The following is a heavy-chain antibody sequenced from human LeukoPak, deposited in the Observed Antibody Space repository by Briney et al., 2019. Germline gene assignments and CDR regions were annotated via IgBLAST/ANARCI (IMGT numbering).Heavy chain of an antibody. CDR1: GGSISSGSYY. CDR3: AREVGYSGYDRNGY. J-gene: IGHJ4*02. D-gene: IGHD5-12*01. V-gene: IGHV4-39*01. Sequence: KPSETLSLTCTVSGGSISSGSYYWGWIRQPPGKGLEWIGNIYYTGSTYYNPSLKSRVTISVGTSKNQFSLKLNSVTAADTAVYYCAREVGYSGYDRNGYWGQGTLVTVSS. CDR2: IYYTGST.